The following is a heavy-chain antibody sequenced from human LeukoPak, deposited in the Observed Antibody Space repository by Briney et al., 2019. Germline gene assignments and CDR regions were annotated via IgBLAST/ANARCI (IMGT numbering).Heavy chain of an antibody. CDR3: ARDSEFLGGERNAFDI. CDR2: INHSGST. Sequence: SETLSLTCAVYGGSFSGYYWSWIRQPPGKGLEWIGEINHSGSTNYNPSLKSRVTISVDTSKNQFSLKLSSVTAADTAVYYCARDSEFLGGERNAFDIWGQRTMVTVSS. J-gene: IGHJ3*02. D-gene: IGHD3-16*01. V-gene: IGHV4-34*01. CDR1: GGSFSGYY.